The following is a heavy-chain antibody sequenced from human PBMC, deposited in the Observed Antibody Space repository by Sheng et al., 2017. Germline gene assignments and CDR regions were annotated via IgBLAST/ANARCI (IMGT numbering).Heavy chain of an antibody. D-gene: IGHD3-22*01. CDR2: ISWNSGSI. Sequence: EVQLVESGGGLVQPGRSLRLSCAASGFTFDDYAMHWVRQAPGKGLEWVSGISWNSGSIGYADSVKGRFTISRDNAKNSLYLQMNSLRAEDMALYYCAKXRHYYDSSGYFDYWGQGTLVTVSS. V-gene: IGHV3-9*03. CDR1: GFTFDDYA. CDR3: AKXRHYYDSSGYFDY. J-gene: IGHJ4*02.